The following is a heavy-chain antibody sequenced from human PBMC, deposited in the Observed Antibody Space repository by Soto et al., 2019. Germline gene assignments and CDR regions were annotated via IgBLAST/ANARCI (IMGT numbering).Heavy chain of an antibody. D-gene: IGHD6-6*01. CDR2: ISSSSSYI. CDR3: ARGAIAARFNYYYYMDV. Sequence: GGSLRLSCAASGFTFSSYSMNWVRQAPGKGLEWVSSISSSSSYIYYADSVKGRFTISRDNAKNSLYLQMNSLRAEDTAVYYCARGAIAARFNYYYYMDVWGKGTTVTVSS. CDR1: GFTFSSYS. V-gene: IGHV3-21*01. J-gene: IGHJ6*03.